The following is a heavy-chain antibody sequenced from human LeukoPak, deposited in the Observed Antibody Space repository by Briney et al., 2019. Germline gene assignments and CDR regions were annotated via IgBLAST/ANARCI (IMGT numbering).Heavy chain of an antibody. CDR2: IKSKGSGGTT. CDR1: GFTFSDAW. CDR3: TRAQLLWFGELYGFDP. D-gene: IGHD3-10*01. J-gene: IGHJ5*02. Sequence: PGGSLRLSCAASGFTFSDAWLSWVRQAPGKGLEWVGRIKSKGSGGTTDYAVPVKGRFTISRDDSENTLYLQMNSLKTEDTAVYYCTRAQLLWFGELYGFDPWGQGTLVTVSS. V-gene: IGHV3-15*05.